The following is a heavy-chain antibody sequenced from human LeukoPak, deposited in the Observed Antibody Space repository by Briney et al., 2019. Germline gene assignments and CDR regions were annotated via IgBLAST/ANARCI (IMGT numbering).Heavy chain of an antibody. CDR3: ATILGGYNYYFDY. Sequence: SETLSLTCAVSGGSISSNSYYWGWIRQPPGKGLEWIGSIYYSGSTYYNPSLKSRVTISVDTSKNQFSLKLSSVTAADTAVYYCATILGGYNYYFDYWGQGTLVTVSS. D-gene: IGHD5-24*01. V-gene: IGHV4-39*01. J-gene: IGHJ4*02. CDR2: IYYSGST. CDR1: GGSISSNSYY.